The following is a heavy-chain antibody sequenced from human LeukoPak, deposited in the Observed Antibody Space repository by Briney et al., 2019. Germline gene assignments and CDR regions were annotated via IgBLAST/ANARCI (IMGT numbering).Heavy chain of an antibody. CDR3: ARHYRASGSYLGRWFDP. J-gene: IGHJ5*02. CDR2: INPNSGGT. V-gene: IGHV1-2*02. D-gene: IGHD3-10*01. Sequence: APVKVSCKASGYTFTGYYMHWVRQAPGQGLEWMGWINPNSGGTNYAQKFQGRVTMTRDTSISTAYMELSRLRSDDTAVYYCARHYRASGSYLGRWFDPWGQGTLVTVSS. CDR1: GYTFTGYY.